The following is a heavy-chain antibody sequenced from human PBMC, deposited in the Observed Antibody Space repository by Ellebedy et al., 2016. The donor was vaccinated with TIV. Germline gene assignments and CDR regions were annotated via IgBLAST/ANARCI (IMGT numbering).Heavy chain of an antibody. CDR1: GASISASY. D-gene: IGHD3-10*01. J-gene: IGHJ4*02. V-gene: IGHV4-59*01. CDR3: ARDRRGSYDY. CDR2: ISNTGRT. Sequence: MPSETLSLTCPVSGASISASYWSWIRQTPGKGLEWIGYISNTGRTNYNPSLQSRVTISVDTSKNHLSLKLTSLTAADTAVYYCARDRRGSYDYWGQGTLITVSS.